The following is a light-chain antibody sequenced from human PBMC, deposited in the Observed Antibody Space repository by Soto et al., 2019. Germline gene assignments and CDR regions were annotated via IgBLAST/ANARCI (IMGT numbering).Light chain of an antibody. CDR1: QSLVHSDGIAY. J-gene: IGKJ5*01. V-gene: IGKV2-30*02. CDR2: KVS. CDR3: MQGTHWPIT. Sequence: DVVMTQSPRSLPVTLGQPASISCRSNQSLVHSDGIAYFSWFQQRPGRSPRRLIYKVSKRDSGVPARFSGSGSGTDFALKISRVEAEDVGVYYCMQGTHWPITFGQGTRLEI.